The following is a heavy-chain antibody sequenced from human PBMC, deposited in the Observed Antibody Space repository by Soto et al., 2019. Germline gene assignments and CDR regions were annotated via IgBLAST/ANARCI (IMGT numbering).Heavy chain of an antibody. D-gene: IGHD1-7*01. CDR1: GYIFTSYG. Sequence: EASVKVSCKASGYIFTSYGISWVRQAPGQGLEWMGWISAYNGNTNYAQKLQGRVTMTTDTSTSTAYMELRSLRSDDTAVYYCARDKGVVNWTYVGYFDYWGQGTLVTVSS. CDR3: ARDKGVVNWTYVGYFDY. V-gene: IGHV1-18*01. CDR2: ISAYNGNT. J-gene: IGHJ4*02.